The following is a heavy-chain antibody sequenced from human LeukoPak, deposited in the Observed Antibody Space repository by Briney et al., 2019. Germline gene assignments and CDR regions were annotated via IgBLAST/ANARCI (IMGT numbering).Heavy chain of an antibody. CDR1: GYTFTGYY. D-gene: IGHD3-10*01. Sequence: ASVKVSCKASGYTFTGYYMHWVRQAPGQGLEWMGWINPNSGGTNYAQKFQGRGTMTRDTAISTAYMELGRLRSDDTAVYYCARSPLLLWFGELLPFDYWGQGTLVTVSS. CDR3: ARSPLLLWFGELLPFDY. CDR2: INPNSGGT. V-gene: IGHV1-2*02. J-gene: IGHJ4*02.